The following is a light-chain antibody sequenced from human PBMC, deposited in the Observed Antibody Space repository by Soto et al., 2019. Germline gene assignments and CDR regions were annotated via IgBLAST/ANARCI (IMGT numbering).Light chain of an antibody. CDR2: GAS. V-gene: IGKV3-20*01. Sequence: TVLTQSPGTLSLSPGEGVTLSCRASQSVSSSYLAWYQQKPGQAPRLLIYGASSRATGIPDRFSGSGSGTDFTLTISRLESEDFTVYYCQQYGSSITFGQGTRLEIK. CDR1: QSVSSSY. CDR3: QQYGSSIT. J-gene: IGKJ5*01.